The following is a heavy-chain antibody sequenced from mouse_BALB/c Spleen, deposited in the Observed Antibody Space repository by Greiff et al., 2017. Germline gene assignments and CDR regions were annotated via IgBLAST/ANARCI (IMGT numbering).Heavy chain of an antibody. Sequence: ESGPGLVKPSQSLSLTCSVTGYSITSGYYWNWIRQFPGNKLEWMGYISYDGSNNYNPSLKNRISITRDTSKNQFFLKLNSVTTEDTATYYCANDGYYVRFAYWGQGTLVTGSA. D-gene: IGHD2-3*01. CDR1: GYSITSGYY. V-gene: IGHV3-6*02. CDR3: ANDGYYVRFAY. J-gene: IGHJ3*01. CDR2: ISYDGSN.